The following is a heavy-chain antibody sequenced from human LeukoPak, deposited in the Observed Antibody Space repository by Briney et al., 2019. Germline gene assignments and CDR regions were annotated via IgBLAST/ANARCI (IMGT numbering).Heavy chain of an antibody. Sequence: GGSLRLSCAASGFTFSSYGMHWVRQAPGKGLEWVAVISYDGSNKYYADSVKGRFTISRDNSKNTLYLQMNSLRAEDTAVYYCAKAWEWDHFDYWGQGTLVTVSS. CDR2: ISYDGSNK. J-gene: IGHJ4*02. CDR1: GFTFSSYG. V-gene: IGHV3-30*18. D-gene: IGHD1-26*01. CDR3: AKAWEWDHFDY.